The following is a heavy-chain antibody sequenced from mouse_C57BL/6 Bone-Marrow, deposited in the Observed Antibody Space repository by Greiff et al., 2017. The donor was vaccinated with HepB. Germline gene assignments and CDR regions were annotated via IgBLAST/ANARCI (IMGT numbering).Heavy chain of an antibody. V-gene: IGHV1-82*01. CDR1: GYTFSSSW. J-gene: IGHJ3*01. CDR3: ARSKSPSSWFDY. Sequence: QVQLQQSGPELVKPGASVKISCKASGYTFSSSWMKWVKQRPGKGPEWIGRIYPGDGGTNYNGKFKGKATLTADTSSSTAYMQLSSLTSEDSAIYFCARSKSPSSWFDYWGQGTLVTVSA. CDR2: IYPGDGGT.